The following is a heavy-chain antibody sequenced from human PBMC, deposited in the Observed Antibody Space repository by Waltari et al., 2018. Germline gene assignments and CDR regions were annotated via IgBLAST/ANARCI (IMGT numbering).Heavy chain of an antibody. CDR2: ISTSTST. V-gene: IGHV3-48*02. Sequence: SLRLSCAASGFSSNSYSMNWVRQAPGKGLEWVSYISTSTSTYYADSVKGRFTISRDNAKNSLYLQMNSLRDEDTAVYYCARDRGGSGSYPKDAFDSWGQGTLVSVSS. CDR1: GFSSNSYS. D-gene: IGHD3-10*01. CDR3: ARDRGGSGSYPKDAFDS. J-gene: IGHJ4*02.